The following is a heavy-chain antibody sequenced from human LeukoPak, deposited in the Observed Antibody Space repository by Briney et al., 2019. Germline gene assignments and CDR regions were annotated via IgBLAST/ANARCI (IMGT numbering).Heavy chain of an antibody. CDR3: ASSGIVGATGY. D-gene: IGHD1-26*01. CDR1: GGSFSGYY. J-gene: IGHJ4*02. CDR2: INHSGST. Sequence: SETLSLTCAVYGGSFSGYYWSWIRQPPGKGLEWIGEINHSGSTNYNPSLKSRVTISVDTSKNQFSLKLSSVTAADTAAYYCASSGIVGATGYWGQGTLVTVSS. V-gene: IGHV4-34*01.